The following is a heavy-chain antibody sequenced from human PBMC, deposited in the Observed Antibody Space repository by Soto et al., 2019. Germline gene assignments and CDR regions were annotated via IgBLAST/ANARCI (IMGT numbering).Heavy chain of an antibody. D-gene: IGHD3-10*01. J-gene: IGHJ6*02. CDR1: GFTFSSYG. Sequence: QVQLVEPGGGVVQPVRSLRLSCAASGFTFSSYGMHWVRQAPGKGLEWVAVIWYDGSNKYYADSVKGRFTISRDNSKNTLYLQMNSLRAEDTAVYYCAREGCHYGSGSYDYYYGMDVWGQGTTVTVSS. V-gene: IGHV3-33*01. CDR2: IWYDGSNK. CDR3: AREGCHYGSGSYDYYYGMDV.